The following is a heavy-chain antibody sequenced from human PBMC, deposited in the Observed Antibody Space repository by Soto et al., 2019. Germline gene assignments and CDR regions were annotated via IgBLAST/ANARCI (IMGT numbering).Heavy chain of an antibody. V-gene: IGHV1-69*13. CDR3: VRSGGNRFDY. CDR1: GGTFSSYA. D-gene: IGHD2-15*01. Sequence: ASVKVSCKASGGTFSSYAISWVRQAPGQGLEWMGGIIPIFGTANYAQKFQGRVTITADESTSTAYMELSSLRSEDTAVYYCVRSGGNRFDYRGQGTLVTGSS. J-gene: IGHJ4*02. CDR2: IIPIFGTA.